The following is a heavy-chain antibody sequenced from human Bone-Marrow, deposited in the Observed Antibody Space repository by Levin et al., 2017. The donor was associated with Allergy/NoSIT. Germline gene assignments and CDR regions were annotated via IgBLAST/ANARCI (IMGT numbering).Heavy chain of an antibody. J-gene: IGHJ6*03. CDR1: GFTFSSYS. Sequence: TSGGSLRLSCAASGFTFSSYSMNWVRQAPGKGLEWVSSISSSSSYIYYADSVKGRFTISRDNAKNSLYLQMNSLRAEDTAVYYCARAPGEVYSSGWPQEGDYYYMDVWGKGTTVTVSS. D-gene: IGHD6-19*01. V-gene: IGHV3-21*01. CDR3: ARAPGEVYSSGWPQEGDYYYMDV. CDR2: ISSSSSYI.